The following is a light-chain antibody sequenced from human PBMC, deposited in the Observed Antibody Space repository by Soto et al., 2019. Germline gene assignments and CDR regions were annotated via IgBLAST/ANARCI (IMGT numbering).Light chain of an antibody. J-gene: IGLJ1*01. Sequence: AGSPGQSITISCTGSSSDIGAFNYVAWYQQHPGKAPKLIIHGVTNRPSGVSSRFSGSKSDYTASLTISGLQAEDEADYYCSSYTTAFFYVFGTGTKVTVL. CDR2: GVT. CDR1: SSDIGAFNY. CDR3: SSYTTAFFYV. V-gene: IGLV2-14*01.